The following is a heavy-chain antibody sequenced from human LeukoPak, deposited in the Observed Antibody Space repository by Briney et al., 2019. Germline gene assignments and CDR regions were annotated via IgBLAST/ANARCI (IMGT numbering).Heavy chain of an antibody. CDR3: AREGSAYGMDV. D-gene: IGHD2-15*01. CDR1: GGSINRYF. V-gene: IGHV4-59*01. CDR2: IYYSGTI. Sequence: SETLSLTCTVSGGSINRYFWTWIRQPPGKGLEWIAYIYYSGTINYNPSLKSRVTISLDTSKNQVSLNLSSVTAAGTAVYYCAREGSAYGMDVWGQGTTVTVSS. J-gene: IGHJ6*02.